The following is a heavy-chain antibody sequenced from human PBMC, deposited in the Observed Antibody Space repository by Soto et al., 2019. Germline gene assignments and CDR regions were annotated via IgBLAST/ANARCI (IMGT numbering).Heavy chain of an antibody. CDR1: GYTFTSYD. CDR3: ASRCVSYGSGMY. V-gene: IGHV1-8*01. J-gene: IGHJ4*02. D-gene: IGHD3-10*01. CDR2: MNPNSGNT. Sequence: QVQLVQSGAEVKEPGASVKVSCKASGYTFTSYDINWVRQATGQGLEWMGWMNPNSGNTGYAQKFQGRVTMTRNTSLGKVYMELSSLRCEDTAVYYCASRCVSYGSGMYWGQGTLVTVSS.